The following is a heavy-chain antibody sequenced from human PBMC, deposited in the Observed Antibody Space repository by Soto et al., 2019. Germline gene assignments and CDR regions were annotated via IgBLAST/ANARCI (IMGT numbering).Heavy chain of an antibody. Sequence: QVQLQQWGAGLLKPSETLSLTCAVYGGSFSGYYWSWIRQPPGKGLEWIGEINHSGSTNYNPSLKSRVTISVDTSKNQFSLKLSSVTAADTAVYYCARVRIAAAHDYYYYMDVWGKGITVTVSS. D-gene: IGHD6-13*01. CDR2: INHSGST. J-gene: IGHJ6*03. V-gene: IGHV4-34*01. CDR1: GGSFSGYY. CDR3: ARVRIAAAHDYYYYMDV.